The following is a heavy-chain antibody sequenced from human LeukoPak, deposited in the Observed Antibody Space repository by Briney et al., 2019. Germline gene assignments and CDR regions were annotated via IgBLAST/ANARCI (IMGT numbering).Heavy chain of an antibody. V-gene: IGHV3-9*01. CDR3: AKGEYSTSSSSFDY. Sequence: GGSLRLSCAASRFTFDDYAMHWLRQAPGKGLEWVSGISWNSGSIDYADSVKGRFTISRDNSKNSLYLQMNSLRADDTALYYCAKGEYSTSSSSFDYWGQGALVTVSS. CDR2: ISWNSGSI. CDR1: RFTFDDYA. D-gene: IGHD6-6*01. J-gene: IGHJ4*02.